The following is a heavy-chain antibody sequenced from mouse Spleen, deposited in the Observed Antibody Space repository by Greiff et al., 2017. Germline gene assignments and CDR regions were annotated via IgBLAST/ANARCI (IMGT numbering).Heavy chain of an antibody. J-gene: IGHJ4*01. Sequence: QVQLQQSGAELVRPGASVKLSCKASGYTFTDYYINWVKQRPGQGLEWIARIYPGSGNTYYNEKFKGKATLTAEKSSSTAYMQLSSLTSEDSAVYFCAKGGLDYYAMDYWGQGTSVTVSS. CDR2: IYPGSGNT. CDR3: AKGGLDYYAMDY. V-gene: IGHV1-76*01. CDR1: GYTFTDYY. D-gene: IGHD3-1*01.